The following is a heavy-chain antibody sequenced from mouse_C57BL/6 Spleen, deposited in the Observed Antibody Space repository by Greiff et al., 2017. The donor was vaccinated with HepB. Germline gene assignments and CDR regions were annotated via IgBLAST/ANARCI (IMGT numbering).Heavy chain of an antibody. Sequence: EVQLQESGPELVKPGASVKISCKASGYSFTGYYMNWVKQSPEKSLEWIGEINPSTGGTTYNQKFKAKATLTVDKSSSTAYMQLKSLTSEDSAVYYCARWVPLYYGSSKDFDYWGQGTTLTVSS. V-gene: IGHV1-42*01. CDR2: INPSTGGT. CDR1: GYSFTGYY. J-gene: IGHJ2*01. CDR3: ARWVPLYYGSSKDFDY. D-gene: IGHD1-1*01.